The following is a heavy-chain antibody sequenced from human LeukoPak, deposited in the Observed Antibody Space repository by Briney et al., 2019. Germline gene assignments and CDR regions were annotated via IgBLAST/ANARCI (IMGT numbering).Heavy chain of an antibody. CDR2: IYPGDSET. CDR3: ARRRDLYSGSYYPFDY. V-gene: IGHV5-51*01. Sequence: GASLKISTKASGYRFTNYWIGWVRQLPGKGPEWMRIIYPGDSETRYSPSFQGQVTISADKSISTAYLQRSSLTASDTAMYYCARRRDLYSGSYYPFDYWGQGTLVTVSS. J-gene: IGHJ4*02. D-gene: IGHD1-26*01. CDR1: GYRFTNYW.